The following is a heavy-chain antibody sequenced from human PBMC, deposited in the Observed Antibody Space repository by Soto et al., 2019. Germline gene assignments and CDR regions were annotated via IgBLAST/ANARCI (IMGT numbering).Heavy chain of an antibody. J-gene: IGHJ4*02. Sequence: SLRRGVADGSSIDPAYPWIWIRQQPGKGLEWIGYIFPSGTTYYNPSLKSRVTISIDVSKNQFSLSLRSLTAVDTAVYYCAMSREFDFWGQGTLVTVSS. CDR3: AMSREFDF. CDR1: DGSSIDPAYP. CDR2: IFPSGTT. V-gene: IGHV4-30-2*01.